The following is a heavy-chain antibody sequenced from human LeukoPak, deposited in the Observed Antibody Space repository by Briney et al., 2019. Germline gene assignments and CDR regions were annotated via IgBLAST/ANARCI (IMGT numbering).Heavy chain of an antibody. D-gene: IGHD2/OR15-2a*01. CDR3: ARFLITGAFDI. J-gene: IGHJ3*02. Sequence: SETLSLTCTVSGGSISSYYWSWIRQPPGKGLEWIGYIYYSGSTNYNPSLKSRVTISVDTSKNQFSLKLSSVTAADRAVYYCARFLITGAFDIWGQGTMVTVSS. CDR2: IYYSGST. CDR1: GGSISSYY. V-gene: IGHV4-59*01.